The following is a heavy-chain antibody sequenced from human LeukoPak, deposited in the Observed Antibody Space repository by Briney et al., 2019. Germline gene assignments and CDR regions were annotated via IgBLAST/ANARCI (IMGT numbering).Heavy chain of an antibody. Sequence: GGSLRLSCAASGFTFSSCWMSWVRQAPGKGLEWVANIKQDGSEKYYVDSVKGRFTISRDNARNSLYLQMNSLRAEDTAVYYCARGDTFDYWGQGTLVTVSS. J-gene: IGHJ4*02. CDR1: GFTFSSCW. CDR2: IKQDGSEK. V-gene: IGHV3-7*01. D-gene: IGHD5-18*01. CDR3: ARGDTFDY.